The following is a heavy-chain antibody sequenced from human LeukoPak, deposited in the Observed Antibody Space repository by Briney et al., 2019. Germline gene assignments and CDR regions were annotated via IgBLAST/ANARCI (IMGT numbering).Heavy chain of an antibody. CDR2: ISAYNGNT. J-gene: IGHJ4*02. CDR1: GYTFTGYY. V-gene: IGHV1-18*04. D-gene: IGHD4-17*01. CDR3: ARGSSYGDYKTFDY. Sequence: GASVKVSCKASGYTFTGYYMHWVRQAPGQGLEWMGWISAYNGNTDYAQKLQGRVTMTTDTSTSTAYMELRSLRFDDTAVYFCARGSSYGDYKTFDYWGQGTLVTVSS.